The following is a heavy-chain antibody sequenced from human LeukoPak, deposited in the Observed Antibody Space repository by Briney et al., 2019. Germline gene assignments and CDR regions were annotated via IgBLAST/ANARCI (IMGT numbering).Heavy chain of an antibody. CDR2: INWNSGST. J-gene: IGHJ2*01. V-gene: IGHV3-9*03. Sequence: QPGRSLRLSCAGSGFTLDDYAMHWVRQAPGKGLEWVSGINWNSGSTRYAASVKGRFTISRDNAKKSLYLQMNSLRAEDMALYYCAKTSTSYCAGDCLPGYFDLWGRGTLVTVSS. CDR1: GFTLDDYA. CDR3: AKTSTSYCAGDCLPGYFDL. D-gene: IGHD2-21*02.